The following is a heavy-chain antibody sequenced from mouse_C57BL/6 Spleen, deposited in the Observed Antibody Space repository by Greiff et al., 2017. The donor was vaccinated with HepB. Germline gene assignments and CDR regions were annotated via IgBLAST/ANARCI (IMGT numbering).Heavy chain of an antibody. V-gene: IGHV1-52*01. J-gene: IGHJ2*01. CDR3: AREARNYVLFGW. Sequence: QVQLQQPGAELVRPGSSVKLSCKASGYTFTSYWMHWVKQRPIQGLDWIGNIDPPDSETHYNQKFKDKATLTVDTSSSTAYIQLSSLTSEDSAVYDCAREARNYVLFGWWGQGTTLTVSS. CDR1: GYTFTSYW. D-gene: IGHD1-1*01. CDR2: IDPPDSET.